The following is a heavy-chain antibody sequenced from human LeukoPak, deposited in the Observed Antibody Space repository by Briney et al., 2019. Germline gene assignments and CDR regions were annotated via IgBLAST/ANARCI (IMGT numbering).Heavy chain of an antibody. CDR2: IIPILGIA. CDR1: GGTFSSYG. V-gene: IGHV1-69*04. Sequence: SVKVSCKASGGTFSSYGISWVRQAPGQGLEWMGRIIPILGIANYAQKFQGSVTITADKSTSTAYMELSSLRSEDTAVYYCARDSRYYDFWSASGAFDIWGQGTMVTVSS. D-gene: IGHD3-3*01. J-gene: IGHJ3*02. CDR3: ARDSRYYDFWSASGAFDI.